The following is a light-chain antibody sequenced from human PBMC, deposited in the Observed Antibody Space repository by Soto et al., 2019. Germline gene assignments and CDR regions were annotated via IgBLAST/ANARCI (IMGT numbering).Light chain of an antibody. V-gene: IGKV3-20*01. CDR2: GAS. CDR3: QQYGISPLT. CDR1: LTVSNNF. J-gene: IGKJ1*01. Sequence: IVLTQTPGTLSLSPGERATPSCRASLTVSNNFLAWYQQKAGQAPRLVIYGASSRAAGIPDRFSASGSRTDFTLTISRLEPEDFAVYYCQQYGISPLTFGQGTKVDIK.